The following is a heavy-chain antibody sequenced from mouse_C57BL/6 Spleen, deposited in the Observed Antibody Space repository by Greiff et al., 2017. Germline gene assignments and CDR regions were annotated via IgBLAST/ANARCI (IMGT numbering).Heavy chain of an antibody. J-gene: IGHJ2*01. CDR2: INPSTGGT. Sequence: EVQLQQSGPELVKPGASVKISCKASGYSFTGYYMNWVKQSPEKNLEWIGEINPSTGGTTYNQKFKAKATLTVDKSSSTAYMQLKSLTSEDSAVYYCARKEDYFDYWGQGTTLTVSS. V-gene: IGHV1-42*01. CDR3: ARKEDYFDY. CDR1: GYSFTGYY.